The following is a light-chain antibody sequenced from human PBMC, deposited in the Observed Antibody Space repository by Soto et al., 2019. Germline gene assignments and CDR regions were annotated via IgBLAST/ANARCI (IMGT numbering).Light chain of an antibody. CDR3: QNSYF. CDR2: AAS. J-gene: IGKJ2*01. V-gene: IGKV1-39*01. CDR1: QSISSF. Sequence: DIHMTQSPPSLSASVGDRVTITCRTSQSISSFLNWYQQKPEKAPKLLIYAASRLQSGVPSRFTGSGSGTDFTLTISSLQPEDFAIYYCQNSYFFGQGTKVEIK.